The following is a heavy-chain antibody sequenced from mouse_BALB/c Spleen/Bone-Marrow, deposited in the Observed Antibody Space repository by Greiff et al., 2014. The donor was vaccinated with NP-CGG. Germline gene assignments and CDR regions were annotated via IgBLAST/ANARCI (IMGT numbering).Heavy chain of an antibody. CDR3: ARHGTTATCFAY. CDR1: GFAFSSYD. Sequence: EVMLVESGGGLVKPGGSLKLSCAASGFAFSSYDMSWVRQTPEKRLEWVAYISSGGGSTYYPDTVKGRFTISRDNAKNTLYLQMSSLKSEDTAMYYCARHGTTATCFAYWGQGTLVTVSA. CDR2: ISSGGGST. J-gene: IGHJ3*01. V-gene: IGHV5-12-1*01. D-gene: IGHD1-2*01.